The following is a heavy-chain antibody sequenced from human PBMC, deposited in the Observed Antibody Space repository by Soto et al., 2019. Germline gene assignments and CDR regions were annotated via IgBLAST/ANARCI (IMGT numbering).Heavy chain of an antibody. CDR3: TTDPYVVVAARNYYYGMDV. D-gene: IGHD2-15*01. CDR2: IKSKTDGGTT. J-gene: IGHJ6*02. V-gene: IGHV3-15*07. CDR1: GFTFSNAW. Sequence: GGSLRLSCAASGFTFSNAWMNWVRQAPGKGLEWVGRIKSKTDGGTTDYAAPVKGRFTISRDDSKNTLYLQMNSLKTEDTAVYYCTTDPYVVVAARNYYYGMDVWGQGTTVTVSS.